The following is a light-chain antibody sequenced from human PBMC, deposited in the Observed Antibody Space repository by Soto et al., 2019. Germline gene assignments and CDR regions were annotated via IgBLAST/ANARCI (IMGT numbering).Light chain of an antibody. V-gene: IGKV3-15*01. CDR1: QSVSSN. J-gene: IGKJ1*01. CDR2: GAS. Sequence: EIVMTQSPATLSVSPGERATLSCRASQSVSSNLAWYQQKPGQAPRLLIYGASTRATGIPARFSGSGSGTEFTLTISSLQSEDCAVYYCQQCNNWPLTVGQGTRVEIK. CDR3: QQCNNWPLT.